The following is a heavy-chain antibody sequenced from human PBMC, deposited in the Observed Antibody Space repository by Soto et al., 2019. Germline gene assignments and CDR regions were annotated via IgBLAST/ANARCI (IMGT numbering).Heavy chain of an antibody. J-gene: IGHJ4*02. CDR1: GFTFSSYG. V-gene: IGHV3-33*01. Sequence: TGGSLRLSCAASGFTFSSYGMHWVRQAPGKGLEWVALIWYDGSNKYYADSVKGRFTISRDNSKNTLYLQMNSLRAEDTAVFCCARDHIAGAVSVQDSWGQGTLVTVSS. D-gene: IGHD6-13*01. CDR3: ARDHIAGAVSVQDS. CDR2: IWYDGSNK.